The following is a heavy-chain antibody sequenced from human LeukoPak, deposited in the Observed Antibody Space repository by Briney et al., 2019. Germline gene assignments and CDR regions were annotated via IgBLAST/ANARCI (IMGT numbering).Heavy chain of an antibody. D-gene: IGHD2-2*01. CDR2: IYYSGST. Sequence: PSETLSLTCTVSGGSISSYYWSWIRQPPGKGLEWIGYIYYSGSTNYNPSLKSRVTISVDTSKNQFSLKLSSVTAADTAVYYCARDPALVYCSSTSCYPYYYYGMDVWGQGTTVTVSS. CDR3: ARDPALVYCSSTSCYPYYYYGMDV. J-gene: IGHJ6*02. CDR1: GGSISSYY. V-gene: IGHV4-59*12.